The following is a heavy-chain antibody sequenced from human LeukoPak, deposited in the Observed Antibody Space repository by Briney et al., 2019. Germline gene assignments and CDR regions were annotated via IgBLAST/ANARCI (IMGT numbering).Heavy chain of an antibody. J-gene: IGHJ5*02. CDR2: ISIYNGNT. CDR1: GYTFTNYG. D-gene: IGHD3-3*01. CDR3: ARITYDFWSGYYMPDDP. V-gene: IGHV1-18*01. Sequence: ASVKVSCKASGYTFTNYGISWVRQAPGQGLEWMGWISIYNGNTDYAQKLRGRVTMTTDTSTSTAYMELRSLRSDDTAVHYCARITYDFWSGYYMPDDPWGQGTLVTVSS.